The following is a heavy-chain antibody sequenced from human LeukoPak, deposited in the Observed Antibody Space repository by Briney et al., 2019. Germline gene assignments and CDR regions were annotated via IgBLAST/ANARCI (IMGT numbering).Heavy chain of an antibody. Sequence: HPGGSLRLSCAASGFTVSSNYMSWVRQAPGKGLEWVSVIYSGGSTYYADSVKGRFTISRDNSKNTLYLQMNSLRAEDTAVYYCARVSIGWFGEWSAIDAFDIWGQGTMVTVSS. CDR2: IYSGGST. CDR3: ARVSIGWFGEWSAIDAFDI. D-gene: IGHD3-10*01. V-gene: IGHV3-66*01. J-gene: IGHJ3*02. CDR1: GFTVSSNY.